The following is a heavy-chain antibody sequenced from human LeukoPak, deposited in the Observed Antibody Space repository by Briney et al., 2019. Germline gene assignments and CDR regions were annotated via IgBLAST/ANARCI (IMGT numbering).Heavy chain of an antibody. CDR1: GDSVSRNSAA. V-gene: IGHV6-1*01. CDR2: TYFRSKWYN. J-gene: IGHJ5*02. CDR3: ALGGELAVYNWFDP. Sequence: SPTLSLTCAISGDSVSRNSAAWSWIRQSPSRGLEWLGRTYFRSKWYNDYALSVKSRITINPDTSKNQFSLQLNSVTPEDTAVYYCALGGELAVYNWFDPWGQGTLVTVSS. D-gene: IGHD1-26*01.